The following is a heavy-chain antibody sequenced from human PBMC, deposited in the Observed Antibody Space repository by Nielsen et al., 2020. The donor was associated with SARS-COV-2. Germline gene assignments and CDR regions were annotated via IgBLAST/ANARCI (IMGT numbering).Heavy chain of an antibody. J-gene: IGHJ6*02. CDR3: ARARATIFGLVMSYGMDV. Sequence: ASVKVSCKASGGTFSTYAISWVRQAPGQGLELMGRINPYSGGTNYAQKFQGTVTMTRDASISTVYMELTSDDTAVYYCARARATIFGLVMSYGMDVWGQGTTVAVSS. D-gene: IGHD3/OR15-3a*01. CDR2: INPYSGGT. CDR1: GGTFSTYA. V-gene: IGHV1-2*06.